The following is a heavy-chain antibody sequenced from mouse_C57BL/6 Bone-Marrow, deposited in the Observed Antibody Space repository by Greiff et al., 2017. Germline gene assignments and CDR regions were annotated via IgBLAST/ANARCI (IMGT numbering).Heavy chain of an antibody. J-gene: IGHJ2*01. CDR3: AKWWWGDYCDY. V-gene: IGHV1-84*01. CDR2: IYPDGGNT. D-gene: IGHD1-1*02. CDR1: GYTFTDYY. Sequence: VQLQQPGPELVKPGASVKLSCKASGYTFTDYYINWVKQRPGQGLEWIGWIYPDGGNTKYNEKFKGKATLTVDTSSSTAYMQLSSLTSEDAAVYYCAKWWWGDYCDYWGEGRTLTVSS.